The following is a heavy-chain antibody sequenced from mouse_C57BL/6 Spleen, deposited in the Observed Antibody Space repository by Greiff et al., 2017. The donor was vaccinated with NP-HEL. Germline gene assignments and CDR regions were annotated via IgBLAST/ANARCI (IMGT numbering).Heavy chain of an antibody. CDR3: ARQGDYNYAMDY. D-gene: IGHD2-4*01. V-gene: IGHV5-6*02. CDR2: ISSGGSYT. CDR1: GFTFSSYG. Sequence: DVKLVESGGDLVKPGGSLKLSCAASGFTFSSYGLSWVRQTPDKRLEWVATISSGGSYTYYPDSVKGRFTISRDNAKNTLYLQMSSLKSEDTAMYYCARQGDYNYAMDYWGQGTSVTVSS. J-gene: IGHJ4*01.